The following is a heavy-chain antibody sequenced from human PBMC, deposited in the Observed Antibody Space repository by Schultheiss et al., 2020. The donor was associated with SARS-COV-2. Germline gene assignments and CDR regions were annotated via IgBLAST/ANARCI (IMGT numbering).Heavy chain of an antibody. D-gene: IGHD6-19*01. V-gene: IGHV3-33*08. CDR1: GFAFSNFA. Sequence: GGSLRLSCAASGFAFSNFAMHWVRQAPGKGLEWVAVIWYDGSNKYYADSVKGRFTISRDNSKNTLYLQMNSLRAEDTAVYYCARGSSWIAVAGPFDYWGQGTLVTVSS. CDR3: ARGSSWIAVAGPFDY. CDR2: IWYDGSNK. J-gene: IGHJ4*02.